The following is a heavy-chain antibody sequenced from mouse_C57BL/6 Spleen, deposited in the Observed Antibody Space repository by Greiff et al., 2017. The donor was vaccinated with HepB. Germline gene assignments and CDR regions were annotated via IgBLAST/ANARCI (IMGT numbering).Heavy chain of an antibody. J-gene: IGHJ4*01. CDR1: GYTFTDYY. V-gene: IGHV1-26*01. D-gene: IGHD2-4*01. CDR3: ARGRLRRMDY. Sequence: VQLQQSGPELVKPGASVKISCKASGYTFTDYYMNWVKQSHGKSLEWIGDINPNNGGTSYNQKFKGKATLTVDKSSSTAYMELRSLTSEDSAVYYCARGRLRRMDYWGQGTSVTVSS. CDR2: INPNNGGT.